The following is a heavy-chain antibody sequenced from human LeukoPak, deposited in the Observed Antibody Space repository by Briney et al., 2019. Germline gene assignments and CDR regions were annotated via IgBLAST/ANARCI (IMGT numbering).Heavy chain of an antibody. Sequence: GASVKVSCKASGYTFTGYYMHWVRQAPGQGLEWMGWINRNSGGTNYAQKFQGRVTMTRDTSISTAYMELSRLRSDDTAVYYCARAGVWDYSDSSGYHNGAFDIWGQGTRVTVSS. CDR1: GYTFTGYY. V-gene: IGHV1-2*02. CDR3: ARAGVWDYSDSSGYHNGAFDI. J-gene: IGHJ3*02. D-gene: IGHD3-22*01. CDR2: INRNSGGT.